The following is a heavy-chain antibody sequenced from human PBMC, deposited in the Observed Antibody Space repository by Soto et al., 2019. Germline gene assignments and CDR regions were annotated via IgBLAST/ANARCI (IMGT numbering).Heavy chain of an antibody. CDR1: GFMFSSYA. V-gene: IGHV3-30-3*01. CDR2: ISYDGSKK. J-gene: IGHJ6*02. CDR3: ARAPHGMDV. Sequence: QEPLVESGGGVVQPGRSLRLSCVASGFMFSSYAMHWVRQAPGKGLEGVAVISYDGSKKYYTDSVKGRYTISRDDSKNTLYLQMNSLRVEDTAVYYCARAPHGMDVWGQGTTVTVSS.